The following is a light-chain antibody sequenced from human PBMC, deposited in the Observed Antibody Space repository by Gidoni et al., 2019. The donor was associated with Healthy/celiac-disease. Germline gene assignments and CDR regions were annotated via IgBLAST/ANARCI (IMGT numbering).Light chain of an antibody. CDR2: DAS. V-gene: IGKV3-11*01. CDR3: QQRSNWLLT. Sequence: EIVLTQSPATLSWSPGERDTLSCRASQSVSSDLAWYQQKPGQAPRILIDDASNRATGSPARFSGSGSGTDFTLTIRSLEPEDFAVYYCQQRSNWLLTFGGGTKVEIK. J-gene: IGKJ4*01. CDR1: QSVSSD.